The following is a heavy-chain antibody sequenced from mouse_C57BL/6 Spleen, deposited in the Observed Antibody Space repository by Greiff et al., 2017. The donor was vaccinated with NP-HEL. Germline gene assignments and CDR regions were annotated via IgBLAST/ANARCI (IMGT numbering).Heavy chain of an antibody. CDR3: ARSSNYGYYAMDY. D-gene: IGHD2-5*01. V-gene: IGHV1-52*01. CDR2: IDPSDSET. CDR1: GYTFTSYW. Sequence: VQLHQPGAELVRPGSSVKLSCKASGYTFTSYWMHWVKQRPIQGLEWIGNIDPSDSETHYNQKFKDKATLTVDKSSSTAYMQLSSLTSEDSAVYYCARSSNYGYYAMDYWGQGTSVTVSS. J-gene: IGHJ4*01.